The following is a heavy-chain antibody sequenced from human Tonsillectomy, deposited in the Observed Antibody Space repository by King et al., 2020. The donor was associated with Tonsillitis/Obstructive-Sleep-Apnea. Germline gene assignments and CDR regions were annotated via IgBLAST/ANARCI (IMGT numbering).Heavy chain of an antibody. CDR2: INHSGST. V-gene: IGHV4-34*01. J-gene: IGHJ5*02. CDR3: ARGGLYGDYNWFDP. Sequence: VQLQQWGAGLLKPSETLSLTCAVYGGSFSGYYWSWIRQPPGKGLGWIGEINHSGSTNYNPSLKSRVTISVDTSKNQFSLKLSSVTAADTAVYYCARGGLYGDYNWFDPWGQGPLVTVSS. D-gene: IGHD4-17*01. CDR1: GGSFSGYY.